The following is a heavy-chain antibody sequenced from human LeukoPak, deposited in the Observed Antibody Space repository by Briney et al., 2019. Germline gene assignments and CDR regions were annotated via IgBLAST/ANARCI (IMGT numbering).Heavy chain of an antibody. J-gene: IGHJ6*02. CDR2: IYPGDSDT. Sequence: GEPLKISRQGSGNRLTSYWNGLVPQIPGKGLEWMGIIYPGDSDTRYSPYFQGQVAMSAHKSISTAYLQSSSLKASDCAMYYCARQSSSGSGSYYKVPYYYYGMDVWGQGTTVTVSS. CDR1: GNRLTSYW. CDR3: ARQSSSGSGSYYKVPYYYYGMDV. V-gene: IGHV5-51*01. D-gene: IGHD3-10*01.